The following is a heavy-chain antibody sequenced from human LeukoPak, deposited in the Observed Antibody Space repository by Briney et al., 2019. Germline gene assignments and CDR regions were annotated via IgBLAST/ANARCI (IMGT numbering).Heavy chain of an antibody. Sequence: PGGSLRLSCAASGFTFSSYAMHWVRQAPGKGLEWVAVISYDGSNKYYADSVKGRFTVSRDNAKNSLYLQMNSLRAEDTAVYYCAREAAYYYDSSGANRYFDYWGQGTLVTVSS. CDR3: AREAAYYYDSSGANRYFDY. D-gene: IGHD3-22*01. J-gene: IGHJ4*02. CDR2: ISYDGSNK. CDR1: GFTFSSYA. V-gene: IGHV3-30-3*01.